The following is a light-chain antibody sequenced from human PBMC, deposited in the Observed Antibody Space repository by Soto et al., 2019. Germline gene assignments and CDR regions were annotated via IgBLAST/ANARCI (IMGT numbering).Light chain of an antibody. Sequence: QAVVTQSPSASGTPGQRVTISCSGSSSNIGSNYVYWYQQLPGTVPQLLIYRNSERPSGVPDRFSGSKSGTSASLAISGLRSEDEADYYCAAWDDSLSGVVFGGGTKVTVL. CDR3: AAWDDSLSGVV. V-gene: IGLV1-47*01. J-gene: IGLJ2*01. CDR1: SSNIGSNY. CDR2: RNS.